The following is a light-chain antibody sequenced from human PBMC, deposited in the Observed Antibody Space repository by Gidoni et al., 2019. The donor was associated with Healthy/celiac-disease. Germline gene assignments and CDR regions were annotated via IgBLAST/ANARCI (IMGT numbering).Light chain of an antibody. Sequence: DIQMTQSPSSLSASVGDRVTITCQASQYISNYLNWYQQKPGKAPKLLSYDASNLETGVPSRCSGSGSGTDFTFTISSLQPEDIATYYCQQYDNLPAVTFGGGTKVESK. CDR3: QQYDNLPAVT. CDR1: QYISNY. CDR2: DAS. V-gene: IGKV1-33*01. J-gene: IGKJ4*01.